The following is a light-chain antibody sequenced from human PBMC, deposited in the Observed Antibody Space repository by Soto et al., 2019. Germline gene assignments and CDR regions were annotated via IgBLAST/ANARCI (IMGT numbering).Light chain of an antibody. V-gene: IGLV2-14*01. CDR3: FSYTTSSTLV. CDR1: SSDVGGYNY. J-gene: IGLJ3*02. CDR2: EVS. Sequence: QSALTQPASVSGSPGQSITISCTGTSSDVGGYNYVSWYQQHPAKAPKLMIYEVSNRPSGVSHRFTGSKSGNTASLTISGLQAEDEADYYCFSYTTSSTLVFGGGTKLTVL.